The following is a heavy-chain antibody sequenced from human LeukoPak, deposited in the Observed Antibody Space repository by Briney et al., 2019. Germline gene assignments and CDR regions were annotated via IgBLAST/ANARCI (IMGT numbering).Heavy chain of an antibody. CDR1: GDSITRGTYY. Sequence: SSQTLSLTCTVSGDSITRGTYYWNWIRQPAGKGLEWIGRIHTSSRVNYNPSLKSRVTISIDTSRNLVSLRLTSVTAADAAVYYCARDRGNGDYGDYSDSWGQGTLVSVSS. CDR2: IHTSSRV. V-gene: IGHV4-61*02. CDR3: ARDRGNGDYGDYSDS. J-gene: IGHJ4*02. D-gene: IGHD4-17*01.